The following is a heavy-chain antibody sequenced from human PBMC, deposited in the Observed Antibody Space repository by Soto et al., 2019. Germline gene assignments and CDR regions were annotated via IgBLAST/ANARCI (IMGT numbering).Heavy chain of an antibody. CDR2: IYYSGSN. D-gene: IGHD6-19*01. Sequence: QVQLQESGPGLVKPSETLSLTCTVSGVSISSYYWSWIRQPPGKGLEWIGYIYYSGSNNYNPSLKSRVTISEDTAKNQFSLKLTSVTAADTAVYYCAREQWLEQGAFDIWGQGTMVTVSS. J-gene: IGHJ3*02. CDR3: AREQWLEQGAFDI. V-gene: IGHV4-59*01. CDR1: GVSISSYY.